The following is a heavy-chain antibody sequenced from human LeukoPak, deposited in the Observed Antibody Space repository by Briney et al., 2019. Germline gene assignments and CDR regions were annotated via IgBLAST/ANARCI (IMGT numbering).Heavy chain of an antibody. CDR3: ARGDVDTAMVPFDY. J-gene: IGHJ4*02. V-gene: IGHV4-59*01. Sequence: SETLTLTCTASGGTISSYYWSWIRQPPGKGLEWIGYIYYSGSTNYNPSLKSGVTISLGTYKNQFFLQQSYVTAADTTAVYCARGDVDTAMVPFDYWGQGTLVTVSS. CDR2: IYYSGST. D-gene: IGHD5-18*01. CDR1: GGTISSYY.